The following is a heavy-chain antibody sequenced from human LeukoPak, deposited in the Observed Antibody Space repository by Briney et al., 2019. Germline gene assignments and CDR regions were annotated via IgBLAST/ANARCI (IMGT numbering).Heavy chain of an antibody. CDR1: GFTFSTSA. D-gene: IGHD5/OR15-5a*01. Sequence: GGSLRLSCAASGFTFSTSAMSWVRRAPGKGLEWVSTISGNGASTFYADSVKGRFTISRDNSKNTLSLHMSSLRAEDTATYYCAREVYTRSTYLPFDYWGQGTLVTVSS. CDR3: AREVYTRSTYLPFDY. V-gene: IGHV3-23*01. CDR2: ISGNGAST. J-gene: IGHJ4*02.